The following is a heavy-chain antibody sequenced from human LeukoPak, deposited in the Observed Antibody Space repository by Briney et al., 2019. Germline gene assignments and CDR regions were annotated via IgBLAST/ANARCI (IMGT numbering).Heavy chain of an antibody. Sequence: PSETLSLTCTVSGGSISSYYWNSIRQPPGKGLEWIGYIYYSGNTKYNPSLESRVTISVDTSKNQFSLNLRSVTAADTAVYYCARGMPQGWVHWFDPWGQGTLVTVSS. CDR3: ARGMPQGWVHWFDP. J-gene: IGHJ5*02. V-gene: IGHV4-59*01. CDR1: GGSISSYY. D-gene: IGHD1-26*01. CDR2: IYYSGNT.